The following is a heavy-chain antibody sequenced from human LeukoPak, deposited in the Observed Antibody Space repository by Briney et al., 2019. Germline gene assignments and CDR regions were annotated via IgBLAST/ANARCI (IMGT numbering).Heavy chain of an antibody. D-gene: IGHD4-23*01. CDR3: AKAPGGNHDAFDI. CDR2: ISGTGGST. CDR1: GFTFAGYA. V-gene: IGHV3-23*01. Sequence: GGSLRLSCAASGFTFAGYAMSWVRQAPGKGLEWVSGISGTGGSTYYADSVKGRFTISRDNSKNTLYLQMNSLRAEDTAVYYCAKAPGGNHDAFDIWGQGTMVTVSS. J-gene: IGHJ3*02.